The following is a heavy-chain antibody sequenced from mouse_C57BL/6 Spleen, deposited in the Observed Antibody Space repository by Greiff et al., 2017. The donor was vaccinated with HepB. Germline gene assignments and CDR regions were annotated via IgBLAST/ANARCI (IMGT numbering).Heavy chain of an antibody. D-gene: IGHD3-2*02. J-gene: IGHJ2*01. V-gene: IGHV1-22*01. CDR1: GYTFTDYN. Sequence: VQLQQSGPELVKPGASVKMSCKASGYTFTDYNMHWVKQSHGKSLEWIGYINPNNGGTSYNQKFKGKATLTVNKSSSTAYMELRSLTSEDSAVYYCASYEAQASPFDYWGQGTTLTVSS. CDR3: ASYEAQASPFDY. CDR2: INPNNGGT.